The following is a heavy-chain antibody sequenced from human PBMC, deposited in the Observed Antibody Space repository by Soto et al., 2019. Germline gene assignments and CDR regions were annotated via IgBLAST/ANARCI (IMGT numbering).Heavy chain of an antibody. Sequence: GGSLRLSCAASGFTFSSYGMHWVRQAPGKGLEWVAVIWYDGSNKYYADSVKGRFTISRDNSKNTLYLQMNSLRAEDTAVYYCARAAGPSFLMDVWGQGTTVTVSS. CDR3: ARAAGPSFLMDV. CDR2: IWYDGSNK. D-gene: IGHD2-15*01. CDR1: GFTFSSYG. V-gene: IGHV3-33*01. J-gene: IGHJ6*02.